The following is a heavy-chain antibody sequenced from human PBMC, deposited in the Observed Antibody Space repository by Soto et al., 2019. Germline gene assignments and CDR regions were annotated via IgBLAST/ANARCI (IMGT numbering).Heavy chain of an antibody. V-gene: IGHV3-23*01. CDR3: AKQPVVTIFGVARFDY. CDR2: ISGSGGSA. J-gene: IGHJ4*02. Sequence: VELLESGGGLVQPGGSLRLSCAVSGFTFSNYAMSWVRQAPGKGLEWVSAISGSGGSAYYGDSVKGRFTISRDNSKNTLLLQMNSLRAEDTAVYFCAKQPVVTIFGVARFDYWGQGTLVTVSS. CDR1: GFTFSNYA. D-gene: IGHD3-3*01.